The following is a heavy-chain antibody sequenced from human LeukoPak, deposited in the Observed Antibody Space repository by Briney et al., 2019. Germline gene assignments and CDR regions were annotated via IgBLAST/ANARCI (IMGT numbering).Heavy chain of an antibody. Sequence: ASVKVSCKASGGTFSSYAISWVRQAPGQGLEWMGRIIPILGIANYAQKFQGRVTITADKSTSTAYMELSSLRSEDTALYYCARDFCTGAGCYHALGSWGQGALVTVSS. CDR3: ARDFCTGAGCYHALGS. D-gene: IGHD2-15*01. CDR2: IIPILGIA. J-gene: IGHJ5*02. CDR1: GGTFSSYA. V-gene: IGHV1-69*04.